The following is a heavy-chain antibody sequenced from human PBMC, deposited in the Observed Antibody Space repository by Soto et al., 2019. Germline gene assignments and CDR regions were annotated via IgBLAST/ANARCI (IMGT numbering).Heavy chain of an antibody. CDR1: GFNFNKYA. V-gene: IGHV3-23*01. D-gene: IGHD6-19*01. CDR3: AKADGQQWLLPHLEN. J-gene: IGHJ4*02. CDR2: ISCCGGTA. Sequence: EVQLLESGGGLVRPGESLRLSCAASGFNFNKYAMSWVRQAPGEGLEWVSGISCCGGTASYADFVKGRFTIARDDAKNTLYLDMNSLRVEDTAEYYCAKADGQQWLLPHLENWGRGTLVTVS.